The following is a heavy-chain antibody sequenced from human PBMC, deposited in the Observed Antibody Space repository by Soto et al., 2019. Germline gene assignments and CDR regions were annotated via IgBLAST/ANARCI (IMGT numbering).Heavy chain of an antibody. Sequence: QPGGSLRLSCAASGFTFSSYAMHWVRQAPGKGLEWVAVISYDGSNKYYADSVKGRFTISRDNSKNTLYLQMNSLRAEDTAVYYCAREHYYDSSGYRPFDYWGQGTLVTVS. J-gene: IGHJ4*02. CDR1: GFTFSSYA. CDR3: AREHYYDSSGYRPFDY. CDR2: ISYDGSNK. V-gene: IGHV3-30-3*01. D-gene: IGHD3-22*01.